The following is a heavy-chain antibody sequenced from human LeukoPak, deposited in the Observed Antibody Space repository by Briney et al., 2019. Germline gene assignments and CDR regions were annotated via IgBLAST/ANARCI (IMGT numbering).Heavy chain of an antibody. D-gene: IGHD6-19*01. J-gene: IGHJ4*02. Sequence: SETLSLTCTVSGGSISSYYWSWIRQPPGMGLEWIGCIYYSGSTNYNPSLKSRVTISIDTSKNQFSLNLSSVTAADTAVYYCARSERYSSGWYFYFDYWGQGTLVTVSS. CDR1: GGSISSYY. CDR2: IYYSGST. CDR3: ARSERYSSGWYFYFDY. V-gene: IGHV4-59*01.